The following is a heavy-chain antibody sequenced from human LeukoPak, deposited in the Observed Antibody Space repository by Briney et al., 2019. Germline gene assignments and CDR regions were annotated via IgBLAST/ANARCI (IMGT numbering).Heavy chain of an antibody. J-gene: IGHJ6*04. CDR2: ISAYNGNT. D-gene: IGHD6-19*01. Sequence: GASVKVSCKASGYTFTSYGISWVRQAPGQGLEWMGWISAYNGNTDYAQKLQGRVTMTTDTSTSTAYMELRSLRSDDTAVYYCARDDNSGWYNYYYYYYGMDVWGKGTTVTVSS. CDR3: ARDDNSGWYNYYYYYYGMDV. CDR1: GYTFTSYG. V-gene: IGHV1-18*04.